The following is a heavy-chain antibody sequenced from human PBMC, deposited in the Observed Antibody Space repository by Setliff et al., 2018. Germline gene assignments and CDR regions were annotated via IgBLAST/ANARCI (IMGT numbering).Heavy chain of an antibody. J-gene: IGHJ4*02. Sequence: ASVKVSCKASGYSFSDFYMHWVRQVPGRGPEWMGSINPKSGVTRYVQKFQGRVTMTRDTSISTAFLELSRLTSDDTAVYYCARDPRRAGGYWGQGTLVTVSS. V-gene: IGHV1-2*02. CDR3: ARDPRRAGGY. D-gene: IGHD3-10*01. CDR1: GYSFSDFY. CDR2: INPKSGVT.